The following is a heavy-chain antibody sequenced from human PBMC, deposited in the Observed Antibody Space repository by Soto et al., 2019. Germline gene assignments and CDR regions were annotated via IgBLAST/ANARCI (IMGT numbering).Heavy chain of an antibody. CDR1: GFPFSSYS. CDR3: AKASGSSSLLGFDH. J-gene: IGHJ4*02. Sequence: GSLRLSCSASGFPFSSYSMNWVRQAPGKGLEWVSSISSSSSYIYYADSVKGRFTISRDNSRNTLFLQMNSLRAEDTAVYYCAKASGSSSLLGFDHWGQGTLVTVSS. D-gene: IGHD6-6*01. V-gene: IGHV3-21*04. CDR2: ISSSSSYI.